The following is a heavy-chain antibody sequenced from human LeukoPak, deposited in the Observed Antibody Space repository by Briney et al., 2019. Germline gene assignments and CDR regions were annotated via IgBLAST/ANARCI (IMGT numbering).Heavy chain of an antibody. D-gene: IGHD4/OR15-4a*01. CDR2: IYPGDSDT. J-gene: IGHJ6*03. V-gene: IGHV5-51*01. CDR3: ARGFYGGYYYYYYMDV. CDR1: GYSFTSYW. Sequence: GESLKISCKGSGYSFTSYWIGWVRQMPGKGLEWMGIIYPGDSDTRYSPSFQGQVTISADRSISTAYLQWSSLKASDTAMYYCARGFYGGYYYYYYMDVWGKGTTVTVSS.